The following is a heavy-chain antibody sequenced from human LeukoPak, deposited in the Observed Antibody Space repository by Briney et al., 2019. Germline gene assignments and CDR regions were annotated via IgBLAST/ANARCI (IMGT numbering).Heavy chain of an antibody. D-gene: IGHD3-3*01. CDR2: INHSGST. CDR1: GGSFSGYY. V-gene: IGHV4-34*01. CDR3: ARGRYYDFWSGYFTSYFDY. Sequence: PSETMSLTCGVYGGSFSGYYWSWILQPPGKGLEWIGEINHSGSTNYNPSLKSRVTISVDTSKNQFSLKLSSVTAADTAAYYCARGRYYDFWSGYFTSYFDYWGQGALVTVSS. J-gene: IGHJ4*02.